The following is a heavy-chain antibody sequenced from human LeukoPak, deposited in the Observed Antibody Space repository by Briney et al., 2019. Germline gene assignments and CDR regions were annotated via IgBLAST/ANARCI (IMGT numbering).Heavy chain of an antibody. CDR1: GFTVNSNY. Sequence: GGSLRLSCAASGFTVNSNYLSWVRQAPGKGLEWVSTLYNTGNTYYANSVKGRFSISRDNSKNTLFLQMNSLRAEETAVYYCARLTPAAGRLYFVDWGPGTMVTVSS. CDR2: LYNTGNT. V-gene: IGHV3-53*01. J-gene: IGHJ4*02. CDR3: ARLTPAAGRLYFVD. D-gene: IGHD6-13*01.